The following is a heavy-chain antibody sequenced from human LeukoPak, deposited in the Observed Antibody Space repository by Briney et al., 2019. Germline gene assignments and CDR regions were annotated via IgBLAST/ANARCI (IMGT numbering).Heavy chain of an antibody. Sequence: SETLSLTCTVSGGAISSSYWSWIWQPPGKGLEWIGYVYYSGSTNYNPSLKSRVTISVDTSKNLFSLKLSSVTAADTAMYYCARGYNWFDSWGQGTQVTVSS. CDR3: ARGYNWFDS. CDR1: GGAISSSY. V-gene: IGHV4-59*01. J-gene: IGHJ5*01. CDR2: VYYSGST.